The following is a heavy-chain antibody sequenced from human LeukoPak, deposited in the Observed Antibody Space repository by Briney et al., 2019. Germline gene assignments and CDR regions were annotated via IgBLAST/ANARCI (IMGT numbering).Heavy chain of an antibody. J-gene: IGHJ5*02. CDR3: ARGPLAYCGGDCYNNWFDP. Sequence: PSQTLSLTCTVSGCSISSGGYYWSWIRQHPGKGLEWIGYIYYSGSTYYNPSLKGRVTISVDTSKNQFSLKLSSVTAADTAVYYCARGPLAYCGGDCYNNWFDPWGQGTLVTVSS. CDR2: IYYSGST. CDR1: GCSISSGGYY. D-gene: IGHD2-21*02. V-gene: IGHV4-31*03.